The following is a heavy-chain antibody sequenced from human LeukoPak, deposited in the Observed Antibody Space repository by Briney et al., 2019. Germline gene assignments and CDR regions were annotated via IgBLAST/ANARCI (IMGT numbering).Heavy chain of an antibody. CDR2: INHSGST. CDR1: GGSFSGYY. Sequence: NPSETLSLTCAVYGGSFSGYYWSWICQPPGKGLEWIGEINHSGSTNYNPSLKSRVTISVDTSKNQFSLKLSSVTAADTAVYYCAREYTMVRGVIITGWFDPWGQGTLVTVSS. CDR3: AREYTMVRGVIITGWFDP. V-gene: IGHV4-34*01. J-gene: IGHJ5*02. D-gene: IGHD3-10*01.